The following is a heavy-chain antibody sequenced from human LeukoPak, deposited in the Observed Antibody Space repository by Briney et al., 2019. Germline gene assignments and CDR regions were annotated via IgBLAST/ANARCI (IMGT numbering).Heavy chain of an antibody. CDR1: GFTFSNYG. Sequence: GGSLRLSCAASGFTFSNYGMNWVRQAPGKGLEWVCIITSGVGITYYADSVKGRFTISRDNSKNTLYLQMSSLRAEDTAVYYCAKDPGRILGPPWVWFDPWGQGTLVTVSS. D-gene: IGHD2-15*01. V-gene: IGHV3-23*01. CDR2: ITSGVGIT. CDR3: AKDPGRILGPPWVWFDP. J-gene: IGHJ5*02.